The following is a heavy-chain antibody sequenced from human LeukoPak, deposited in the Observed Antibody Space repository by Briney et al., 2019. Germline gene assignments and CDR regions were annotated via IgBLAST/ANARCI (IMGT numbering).Heavy chain of an antibody. V-gene: IGHV3-30*18. CDR3: VKVCIVATITGGDY. J-gene: IGHJ4*02. CDR1: GFTFSSDG. Sequence: TGGSLRLSCAASGFTFSSDGMHWVRQVPGKGLEWVAVISHDGNNKHYADSVKGRFTISRDNSKNTLNLQMNSLRAEDTAVYYCVKVCIVATITGGDYWGQGTLVTVSS. D-gene: IGHD5-12*01. CDR2: ISHDGNNK.